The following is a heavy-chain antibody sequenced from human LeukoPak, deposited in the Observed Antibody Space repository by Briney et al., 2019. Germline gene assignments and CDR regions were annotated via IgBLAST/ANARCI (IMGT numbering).Heavy chain of an antibody. Sequence: GDSLRLSCAASGFTFTKYWMTWVRQAPGKGLEWVANIKQDGSEKYYVDSVKGRFTISRDNAKNSLYLQMNSLRAEDTAVYYCAKDLLGQWPTVFDYWGQGTLVTVSS. J-gene: IGHJ4*02. CDR3: AKDLLGQWPTVFDY. CDR2: IKQDGSEK. D-gene: IGHD6-19*01. CDR1: GFTFTKYW. V-gene: IGHV3-7*01.